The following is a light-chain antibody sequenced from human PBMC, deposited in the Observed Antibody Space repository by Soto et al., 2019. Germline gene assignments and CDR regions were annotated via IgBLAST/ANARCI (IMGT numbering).Light chain of an antibody. J-gene: IGKJ1*01. Sequence: DIQMTQSPSTLSASVGYRFTITCRASQSVRSWLSWYQHKPGRAPKFLIYDASSLESGVPSRFSGSGSGTEFTLTISSLQPDDFAAYYCQQYNSYSWTFGQGTKVDIK. CDR1: QSVRSW. CDR3: QQYNSYSWT. CDR2: DAS. V-gene: IGKV1-5*01.